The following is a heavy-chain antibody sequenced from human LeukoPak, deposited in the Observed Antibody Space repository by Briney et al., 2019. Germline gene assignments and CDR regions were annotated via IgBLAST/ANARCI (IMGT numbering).Heavy chain of an antibody. D-gene: IGHD3/OR15-3a*01. CDR2: ISASGGGT. CDR3: ARDGLFVDV. CDR1: GFTFSSDG. J-gene: IGHJ6*02. V-gene: IGHV3-23*01. Sequence: GGSLRLSCAASGFTFSSDGMSWVRQAPGKGLEWVSSISASGGGTVYADSVKGRVTISRDNSKNTLYLQMHSLRAEDTAVYYCARDGLFVDVWGQGTTVTVSS.